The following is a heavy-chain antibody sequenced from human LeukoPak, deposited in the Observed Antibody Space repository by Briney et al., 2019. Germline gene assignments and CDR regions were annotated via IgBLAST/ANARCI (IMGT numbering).Heavy chain of an antibody. J-gene: IGHJ6*03. V-gene: IGHV4-39*01. Sequence: PSETLSLTCTVSGGSISSSSYYWGWIRQPPGKGLEWIGSIYYSGSTYYNPSLKSRVTISVDTSKNQFSLKLSSVTAADTAVYYCARQAPTMVRGVITYYYYYMDVWGKGTTVTISS. CDR3: ARQAPTMVRGVITYYYYYMDV. CDR2: IYYSGST. D-gene: IGHD3-10*01. CDR1: GGSISSSSYY.